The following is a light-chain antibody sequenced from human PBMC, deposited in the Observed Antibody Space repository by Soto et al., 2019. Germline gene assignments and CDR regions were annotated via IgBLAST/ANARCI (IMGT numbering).Light chain of an antibody. V-gene: IGKV2-28*01. Sequence: IVMTQSPLSLPVTPGESASISCRSSQILLYSNGYNYLDWYLQKPGQSPQLLIYMGSNRASGVPERFSGSGSGTHFTLKISRVEAEDVGIYYCMQGLQDLTFGQGTRPENK. CDR3: MQGLQDLT. J-gene: IGKJ5*01. CDR2: MGS. CDR1: QILLYSNGYNY.